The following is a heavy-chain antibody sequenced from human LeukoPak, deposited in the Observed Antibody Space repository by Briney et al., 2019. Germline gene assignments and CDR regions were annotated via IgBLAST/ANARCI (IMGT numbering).Heavy chain of an antibody. CDR3: ARTVYCYDSSGLRWFDP. D-gene: IGHD3-22*01. CDR2: IYYSGST. CDR1: GGSISSSSYY. Sequence: SETLSLTCTVSGGSISSSSYYWGWIRQPPGKGLEWIGSIYYSGSTNYNPSLKSRVTMSVDTSKNQFSLKLSSVTAADTAVYYCARTVYCYDSSGLRWFDPWGQGTLVTVSS. V-gene: IGHV4-39*07. J-gene: IGHJ5*02.